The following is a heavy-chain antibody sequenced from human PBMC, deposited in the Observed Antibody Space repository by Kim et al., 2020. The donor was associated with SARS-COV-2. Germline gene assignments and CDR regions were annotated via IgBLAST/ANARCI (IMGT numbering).Heavy chain of an antibody. CDR1: GYKFTSNH. D-gene: IGHD3-16*01. V-gene: IGHV1-46*01. CDR3: ARDNNRWGMDV. CDR2: FKLNSGIT. Sequence: ASVKVSCKTSGYKFTSNHVHWVRQAPGQGFEWMGIFKLNSGITAYAQKFQGRVTVSVDTSTSTVYMEVTRLISEDTAVYYCARDNNRWGMDVWGQGTTVT. J-gene: IGHJ6*02.